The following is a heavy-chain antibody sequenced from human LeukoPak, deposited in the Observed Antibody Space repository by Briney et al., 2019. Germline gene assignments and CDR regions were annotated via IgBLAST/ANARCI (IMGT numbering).Heavy chain of an antibody. J-gene: IGHJ4*02. CDR3: TKEVGHCSGVACAEHFDY. Sequence: GGSLRLSCAASGFIFSTFCMHWVRQAPGKGLEWVASIWYDGSYKFYVDSVKDRFTISGDNSRNTVSLQMSSLRAEDTAVYYCTKEVGHCSGVACAEHFDYWGQGTVVTVSS. D-gene: IGHD2-15*01. CDR1: GFIFSTFC. CDR2: IWYDGSYK. V-gene: IGHV3-30*02.